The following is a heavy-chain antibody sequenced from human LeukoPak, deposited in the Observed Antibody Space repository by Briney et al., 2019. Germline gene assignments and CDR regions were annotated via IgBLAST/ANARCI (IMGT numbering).Heavy chain of an antibody. J-gene: IGHJ3*02. V-gene: IGHV3-74*01. CDR2: INSDGSST. D-gene: IGHD3-22*01. CDR1: AFTFSSYW. CDR3: ARDYDSSGYYPRAAFDI. Sequence: PGGSLRLSCAASAFTFSSYWMHLVRQAPGKGLVWVSRINSDGSSTSYADSVKGRFTISRDNAKNTLYLQMNSLRAEDTAVYYCARDYDSSGYYPRAAFDIWGQGTMVTVSS.